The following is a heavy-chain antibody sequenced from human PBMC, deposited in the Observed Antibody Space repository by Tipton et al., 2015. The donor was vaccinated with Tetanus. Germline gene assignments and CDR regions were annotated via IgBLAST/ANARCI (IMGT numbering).Heavy chain of an antibody. CDR1: GYTFTSYD. J-gene: IGHJ5*02. Sequence: QLVQSGPEVKKPGASVKVSCKASGYTFTSYDINWVRQATGQGLEWMGWMNPNSGNTGYAQKFQGRVTMTRNTSISTAYMEMSSLRSEDTAVYYCARVPYGWTWFDPWGQGPLVTVSS. V-gene: IGHV1-8*01. CDR3: ARVPYGWTWFDP. D-gene: IGHD3-10*01. CDR2: MNPNSGNT.